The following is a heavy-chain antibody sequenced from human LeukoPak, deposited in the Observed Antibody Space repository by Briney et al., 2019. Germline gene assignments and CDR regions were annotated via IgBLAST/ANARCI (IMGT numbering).Heavy chain of an antibody. J-gene: IGHJ4*02. CDR3: ARLSGTYGAYADY. V-gene: IGHV4-59*01. CDR2: IYYSGSP. Sequence: SEPLSLICNVSGDSIKTYYWRWIRQPPGKGRECIGYIYYSGSPSYNPSLRSRVTISADTSKNQFSLKLRSATAADTAVYYCARLSGTYGAYADYWGQGSLVTVSS. D-gene: IGHD1-26*01. CDR1: GDSIKTYY.